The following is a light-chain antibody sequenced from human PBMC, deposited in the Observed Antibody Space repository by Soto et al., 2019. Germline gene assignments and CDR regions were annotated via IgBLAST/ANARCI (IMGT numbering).Light chain of an antibody. J-gene: IGKJ2*01. CDR2: GAS. Sequence: EIVMTQSPATLSVSPGERATLSCRASQTVSSNLAWYQQKPGQAPRLLIYGASTRATGIPARFSGSGSGTEFTLIISSLQSEDFATYYCQQYYSYPPTFGQGTKLEIK. CDR3: QQYYSYPPT. CDR1: QTVSSN. V-gene: IGKV3-15*01.